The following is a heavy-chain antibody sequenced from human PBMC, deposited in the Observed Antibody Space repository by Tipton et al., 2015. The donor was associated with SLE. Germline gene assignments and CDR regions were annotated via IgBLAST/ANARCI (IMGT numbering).Heavy chain of an antibody. CDR2: IYTSGST. V-gene: IGHV4-61*09. CDR1: GGSISSGSYY. Sequence: TLSLTCTVSGGSISSGSYYWSWIRQPAGKGLEWIGYIYTSGSTNYNPSLKSRVTISVDTSKNQFSLKLSSVTAEDTAVYYCAKDWIPDHIWNYEYYFDYWGQGTLVT. CDR3: AKDWIPDHIWNYEYYFDY. D-gene: IGHD1-7*01. J-gene: IGHJ4*02.